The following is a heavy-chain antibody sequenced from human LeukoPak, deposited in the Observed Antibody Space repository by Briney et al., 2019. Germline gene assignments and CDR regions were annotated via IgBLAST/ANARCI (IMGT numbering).Heavy chain of an antibody. D-gene: IGHD3-22*01. CDR1: GGSISSGGYY. J-gene: IGHJ5*02. V-gene: IGHV4-31*03. Sequence: PSETLTLTCTVSGGSISSGGYYWSWIRQHPGKGLEWIGYIYYSGITYYNPSLKSRATISVDTSKNQFSLKLSSVTAADTGVYYCARELRSGYGDASNWFDPWGQGTLVTVSS. CDR2: IYYSGIT. CDR3: ARELRSGYGDASNWFDP.